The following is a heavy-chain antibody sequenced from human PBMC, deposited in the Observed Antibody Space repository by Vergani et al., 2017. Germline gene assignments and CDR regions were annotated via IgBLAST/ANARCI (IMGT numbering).Heavy chain of an antibody. V-gene: IGHV3-9*01. J-gene: IGHJ4*02. CDR3: AKDRYHGGFDC. CDR2: ISWNSGSI. Sequence: EVQLVESGGGLVQPGRSLRLSCAASGFTFDDYAMHWVRQAPGKGLEWVSGISWNSGSIGYADSVKGRFTISRDNAKNSLYLQMNSLRAEDTALYYCAKDRYHGGFDCWGQGTLVTVSS. CDR1: GFTFDDYA. D-gene: IGHD2-2*01.